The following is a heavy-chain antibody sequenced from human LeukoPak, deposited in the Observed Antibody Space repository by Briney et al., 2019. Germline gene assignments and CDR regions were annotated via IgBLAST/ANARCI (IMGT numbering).Heavy chain of an antibody. D-gene: IGHD4-17*01. CDR3: ARVGSYGDLYFDY. CDR1: GGSISSYY. CDR2: IYHSGST. Sequence: SETLSLTCTVSGGSISSYYWSWIRQPPGKGLEWIGSIYHSGSTYYNPSLKSRVTISVDTSKNQFSLKLSSVTAADTAVYYCARVGSYGDLYFDYWGQGTLVTVSS. J-gene: IGHJ4*02. V-gene: IGHV4-59*01.